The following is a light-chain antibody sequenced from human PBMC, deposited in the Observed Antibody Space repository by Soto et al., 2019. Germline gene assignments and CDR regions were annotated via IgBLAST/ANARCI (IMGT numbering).Light chain of an antibody. V-gene: IGKV3-20*01. CDR3: QQYQTSLT. CDR1: QSVSSIY. Sequence: IVLTQSPGTLSLSPGDRATLSCRASQSVSSIYLAWYQQKPGQSPRLLIYGASNRATGIPARFSGRGSGTDFTLTISSLEPDDFAVYFCQQYQTSLTFGGGTTVEI. CDR2: GAS. J-gene: IGKJ4*01.